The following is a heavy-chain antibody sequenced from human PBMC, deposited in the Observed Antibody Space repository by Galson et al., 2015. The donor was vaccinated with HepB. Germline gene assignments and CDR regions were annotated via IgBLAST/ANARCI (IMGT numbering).Heavy chain of an antibody. CDR3: ARDREASGAYYGMDV. V-gene: IGHV3-33*01. CDR1: GFTFSSYG. Sequence: SLRLSCAASGFTFSSYGMHWVRQAPGKGLEWVAVIWYDGSNKYYADSVKGRFTISRDNSKDTLYLQMNSLRAEDTAVYYCARDREASGAYYGMDVWGQGTTVTVSS. J-gene: IGHJ6*02. D-gene: IGHD6-25*01. CDR2: IWYDGSNK.